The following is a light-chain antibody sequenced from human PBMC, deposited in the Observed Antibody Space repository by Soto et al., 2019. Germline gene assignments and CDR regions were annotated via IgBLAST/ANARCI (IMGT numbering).Light chain of an antibody. Sequence: DIQMTQSPSSLSASVGDRVTITCRASQGIGNDVGWYQRKPGKAPKRLIYLTYSLQTGVPSRFSGSGSGTDFSLTISSLQPEDSATYFCLQHNSYPRTFGQGTQVDI. V-gene: IGKV1-17*01. CDR3: LQHNSYPRT. J-gene: IGKJ1*01. CDR1: QGIGND. CDR2: LTY.